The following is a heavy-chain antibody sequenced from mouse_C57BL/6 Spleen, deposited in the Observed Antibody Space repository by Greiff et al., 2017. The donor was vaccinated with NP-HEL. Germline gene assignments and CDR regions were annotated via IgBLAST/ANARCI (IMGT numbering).Heavy chain of an antibody. V-gene: IGHV1-18*01. D-gene: IGHD1-1*01. J-gene: IGHJ1*03. CDR1: GYTFTDYN. CDR2: INPNNGGT. CDR3: ARSPFYYYGSSPYFDV. Sequence: VQLQQSGPELVKPGASVKIPCKASGYTFTDYNMDWVKQSHGKSLEWIGDINPNNGGTIYNQKFKGKATLTVDKSSSTAYMELRSLTSEDTAVYYCARSPFYYYGSSPYFDVWGTGTTVTVSS.